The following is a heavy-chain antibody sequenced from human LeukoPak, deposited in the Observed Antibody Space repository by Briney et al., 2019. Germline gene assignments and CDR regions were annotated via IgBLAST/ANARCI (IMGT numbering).Heavy chain of an antibody. CDR3: ARGHHGMDV. Sequence: GGSLRLSCAAPGFTLSDHYMSWIRQTPGKGLEWVSYLHGSGADIYYADSVRGRFTISRDNAKNAVYLQMNGLRADDTAVYYCARGHHGMDVWGQGTTVTVS. V-gene: IGHV3-11*01. CDR2: LHGSGADI. CDR1: GFTLSDHY. J-gene: IGHJ6*02.